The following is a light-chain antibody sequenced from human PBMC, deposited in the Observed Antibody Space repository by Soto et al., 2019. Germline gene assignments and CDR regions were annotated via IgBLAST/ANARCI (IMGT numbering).Light chain of an antibody. CDR3: SSYTTGGSYV. J-gene: IGLJ1*01. Sequence: QSALTQPASVSGSPGLSIAISCTGTSSDVGGYNSVSWYQQHPGKAPKLMIYDVSNRPSGVSNRFSDSKSGNTASLTISGLQAEDEGDYYCSSYTTGGSYVFGTGAKVTVL. V-gene: IGLV2-14*01. CDR2: DVS. CDR1: SSDVGGYNS.